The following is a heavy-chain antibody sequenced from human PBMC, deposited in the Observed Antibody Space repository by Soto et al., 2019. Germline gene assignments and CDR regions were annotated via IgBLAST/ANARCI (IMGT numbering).Heavy chain of an antibody. D-gene: IGHD2-2*01. J-gene: IGHJ3*02. CDR2: INGDGRST. Sequence: VGSLRLACAASGFISRSYWMHWVRQVPGKGLVWVSRINGDGRSTSYADSVKGRFTISRDNAKNTLYLQMNSLRADDTAVYYCARAQYLADDAFDIWGQGAMVTVSS. V-gene: IGHV3-74*01. CDR1: GFISRSYW. CDR3: ARAQYLADDAFDI.